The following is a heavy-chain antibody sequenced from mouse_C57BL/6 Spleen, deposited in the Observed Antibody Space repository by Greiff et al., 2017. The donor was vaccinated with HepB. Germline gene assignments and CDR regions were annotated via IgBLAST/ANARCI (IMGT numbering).Heavy chain of an antibody. D-gene: IGHD1-1*01. J-gene: IGHJ4*01. CDR3: ASITTVVARYYAMDY. CDR1: GFTFSDYY. V-gene: IGHV5-12*01. Sequence: EVKLMESGGGLVQPGGSLKLSCAASGFTFSDYYMYWVRQTPEKRLEWVAYISNGGGSTYYPDTVKGRFTISRDNAKNTLYLQMSRLKSEDTAMYYCASITTVVARYYAMDYWGQGTSVTVSS. CDR2: ISNGGGST.